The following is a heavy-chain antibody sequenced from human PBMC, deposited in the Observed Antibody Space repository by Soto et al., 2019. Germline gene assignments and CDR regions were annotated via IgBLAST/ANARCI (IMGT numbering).Heavy chain of an antibody. CDR1: GGSISSGGYY. J-gene: IGHJ4*01. D-gene: IGHD3-22*01. Sequence: TSETLSLTCTVSGGSISSGGYYWSWIRQHPGKGLEWIGYIYYGGSTYYNPSLKSRATISGDTSKNQFSLKLSSVTAADTAVYYCARGGYYYENSGQNAYDYWGQGILVTVSS. V-gene: IGHV4-31*03. CDR2: IYYGGST. CDR3: ARGGYYYENSGQNAYDY.